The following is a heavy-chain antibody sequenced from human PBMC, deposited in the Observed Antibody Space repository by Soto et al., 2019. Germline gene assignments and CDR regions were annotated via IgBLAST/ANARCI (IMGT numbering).Heavy chain of an antibody. V-gene: IGHV1-24*01. CDR2: FDPEDGET. J-gene: IGHJ6*02. D-gene: IGHD3-10*01. CDR1: GYTLTELS. CDR3: ATDQLCFGELSPHQREVRYYHGMDV. Sequence: GASVKVSCKVSGYTLTELSMHWVRQAPGKGLEWMGGFDPEDGETIYAQKFQGRVTMTEDTSTDTAYMELSSLRSEDTAVYYCATDQLCFGELSPHQREVRYYHGMDVWGQGTTVTVSS.